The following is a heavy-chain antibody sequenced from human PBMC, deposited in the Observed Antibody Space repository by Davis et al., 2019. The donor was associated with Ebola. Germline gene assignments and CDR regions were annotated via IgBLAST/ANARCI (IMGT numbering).Heavy chain of an antibody. V-gene: IGHV1-69*06. J-gene: IGHJ6*04. CDR2: IIPIFGTA. CDR3: ARETGDGDGMDV. CDR1: GGTFSSYA. D-gene: IGHD7-27*01. Sequence: SVKVSCKASGGTFSSYAISWVRQAPGQGLEWMGGIIPIFGTANYAQKFQGRVTITADKSTSTAYMELSSLRSEDTAVYYCARETGDGDGMDVWGKGTTVTVSS.